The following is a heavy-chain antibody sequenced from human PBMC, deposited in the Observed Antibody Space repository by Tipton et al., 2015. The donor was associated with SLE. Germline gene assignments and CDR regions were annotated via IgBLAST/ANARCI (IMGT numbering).Heavy chain of an antibody. Sequence: TLSLTCAVYGGSFNGYYWSWIRQPPGKGLEWIGEINHSGSTSYNPSLKSRVTISVDTSKNQFSLKLSSVTAADTAVYYCARDSGGGYDLNYWGQGTLVTVSS. D-gene: IGHD5-12*01. CDR3: ARDSGGGYDLNY. V-gene: IGHV4-34*01. CDR1: GGSFNGYY. J-gene: IGHJ4*02. CDR2: INHSGST.